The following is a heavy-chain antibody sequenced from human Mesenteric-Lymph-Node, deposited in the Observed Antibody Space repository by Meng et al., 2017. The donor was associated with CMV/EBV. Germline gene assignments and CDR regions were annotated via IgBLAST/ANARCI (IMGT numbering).Heavy chain of an antibody. CDR3: LRDRPHWE. CDR1: GFPFPTYW. CDR2: VFTEDNSA. V-gene: IGHV3-74*01. D-gene: IGHD7-27*01. J-gene: IGHJ4*02. Sequence: PGLPVAASGFPFPTYWVHGVRQAPGRGLEWVSHVFTEDNSARYADSVKGRFTVSRDNVNNRVYLQMNSLRVDDTAVYYCLRDRPHWERGQGTLVTVSS.